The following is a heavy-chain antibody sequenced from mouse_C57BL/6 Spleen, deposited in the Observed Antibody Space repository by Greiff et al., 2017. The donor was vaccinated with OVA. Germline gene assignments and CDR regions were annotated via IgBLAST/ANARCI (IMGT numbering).Heavy chain of an antibody. Sequence: VQLQQPGAELVKPGASVKLSCKASGYTFTSYWMQWVKQRPGQGLEWIGEIDPSDSYTNYNQKFKGKATLTVDTSSSTAYMQLSSLTSEDSAVYYCARRGYSNHFDYWGQGTTLTVSS. V-gene: IGHV1-50*01. J-gene: IGHJ2*01. CDR1: GYTFTSYW. CDR2: IDPSDSYT. CDR3: ARRGYSNHFDY. D-gene: IGHD2-5*01.